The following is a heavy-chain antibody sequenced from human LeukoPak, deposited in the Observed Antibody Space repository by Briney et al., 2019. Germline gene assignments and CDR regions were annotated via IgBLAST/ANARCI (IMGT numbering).Heavy chain of an antibody. V-gene: IGHV4-34*01. D-gene: IGHD6-13*01. Sequence: PSETLSLTCAVDGGSLSRDYWSWIRQPPGKGLEWIGEINYNGITNYNPSLKRRVTISIDTSKNQFSLKLRSVTAADTAVYYCARRGGSSTWYGSGYFYHYYMDVWGKGTTVTVSS. CDR3: ARRGGSSTWYGSGYFYHYYMDV. CDR1: GGSLSRDY. J-gene: IGHJ6*03. CDR2: INYNGIT.